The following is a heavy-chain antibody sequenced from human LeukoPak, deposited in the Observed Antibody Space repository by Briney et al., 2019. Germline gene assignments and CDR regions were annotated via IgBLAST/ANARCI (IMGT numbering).Heavy chain of an antibody. Sequence: PPETLSLTCTVSGGSISSYYWSWIRQPPGKGLEWIGYIYYSGSTNYNPSLKSRVTISVDTSKNQFSLKLSSVTAADTAVYYCARGGGTGLSDVWGQGTTVTVSS. J-gene: IGHJ6*02. CDR1: GGSISSYY. CDR3: ARGGGTGLSDV. CDR2: IYYSGST. D-gene: IGHD3-16*01. V-gene: IGHV4-59*01.